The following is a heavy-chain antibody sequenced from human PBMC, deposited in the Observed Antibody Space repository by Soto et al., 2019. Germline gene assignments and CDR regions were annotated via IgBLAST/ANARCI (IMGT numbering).Heavy chain of an antibody. CDR1: GFTFSSYA. D-gene: IGHD3-22*01. V-gene: IGHV3-23*01. CDR3: ARHDYYDSSGSSYYGMDV. CDR2: LSGSGDTT. Sequence: PGGSLRLSCPASGFTFSSYAMSWFRQTPGKGLEWVSTLSGSGDTTYYADSVKGQFTISRDNAKNSLYLQMNSLRAEDTAVYYCARHDYYDSSGSSYYGMDVWGQGTTVTVSS. J-gene: IGHJ6*02.